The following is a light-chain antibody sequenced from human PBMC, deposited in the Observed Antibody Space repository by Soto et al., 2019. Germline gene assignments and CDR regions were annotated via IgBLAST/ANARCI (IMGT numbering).Light chain of an antibody. Sequence: IQLTQSPSFLSASLGDRVTITWRASQGISSYLAWYQQKPGKAPKLLIYAASTLQSGVPSRFSGSGSGTEFTLTISSLQPEDFATYYCQQLNSYPPTFGGGTKVDTK. J-gene: IGKJ4*01. CDR1: QGISSY. CDR2: AAS. V-gene: IGKV1-9*01. CDR3: QQLNSYPPT.